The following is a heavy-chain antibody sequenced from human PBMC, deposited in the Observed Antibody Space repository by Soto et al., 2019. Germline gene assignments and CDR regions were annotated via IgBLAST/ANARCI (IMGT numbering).Heavy chain of an antibody. CDR2: INPDKGNT. J-gene: IGHJ5*02. D-gene: IGHD6-13*01. V-gene: IGHV1-3*01. CDR3: ARGIESKAAAPPVDP. CDR1: GYTFTANA. Sequence: QVQLVQSGAEVKKPGASVKISCKASGYTFTANARHWVRQGPGQRLEWMGWINPDKGNTKYSQNFQGRVTFTRDTSASIAYMELSNLRSEDTAEYYCARGIESKAAAPPVDPWGQGSLVTVSS.